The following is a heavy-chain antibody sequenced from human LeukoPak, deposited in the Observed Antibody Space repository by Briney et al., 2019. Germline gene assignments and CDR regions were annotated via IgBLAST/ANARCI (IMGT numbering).Heavy chain of an antibody. CDR2: INPSGGST. J-gene: IGHJ6*03. D-gene: IGHD2-2*01. V-gene: IGHV1-46*01. CDR1: GYTFTSYY. Sequence: GASVKVSCKASGYTFTSYYMHWVRQAPGQGLEWMGIINPSGGSTSYAQKFQGRVTMTRDTSTSTVYMELSSLRSEDTAVYYCARGGGVCLGYCSNYMDVWGKGTTVTVSS. CDR3: ARGGGVCLGYCSNYMDV.